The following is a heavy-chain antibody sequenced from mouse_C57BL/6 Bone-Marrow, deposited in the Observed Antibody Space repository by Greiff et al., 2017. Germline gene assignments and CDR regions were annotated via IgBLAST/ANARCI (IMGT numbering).Heavy chain of an antibody. J-gene: IGHJ3*01. D-gene: IGHD1-2*01. CDR3: TTVFSLLRTDAY. CDR1: GFNITDYY. V-gene: IGHV14-1*01. Sequence: EVKLMESGAELVRPGASVKLSCTASGFNITDYYMHWVKQRPEQGLEWIGRIDPEDGDTEYAPKFQGKDTMTADTSSNTAYLQLSSLTSEDTAVXYCTTVFSLLRTDAYWGQGTLVTVSA. CDR2: IDPEDGDT.